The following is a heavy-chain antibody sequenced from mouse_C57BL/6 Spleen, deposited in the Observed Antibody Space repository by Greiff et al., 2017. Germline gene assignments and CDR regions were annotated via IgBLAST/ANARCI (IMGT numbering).Heavy chain of an antibody. Sequence: QVQLQQSGPELVKPGASVKISCKASGYAFSSSWMNWVKQRPGKGLEWIGRIYPGDGDTNYNGKFKGKATLTAEKSSSTAYMQLSSLTSEDSAVYCCAGTGTRCAYWGQGTLVTVSA. CDR2: IYPGDGDT. D-gene: IGHD4-1*01. J-gene: IGHJ3*01. V-gene: IGHV1-82*01. CDR1: GYAFSSSW. CDR3: AGTGTRCAY.